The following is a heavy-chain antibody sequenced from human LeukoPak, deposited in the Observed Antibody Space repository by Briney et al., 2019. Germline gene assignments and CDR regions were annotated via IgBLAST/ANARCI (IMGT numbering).Heavy chain of an antibody. D-gene: IGHD3-10*01. Sequence: SQTLSLTCAVYGGSFSGYFWTWIRQTPGKGLEWIGEIHHSGSPRYNPSLKSRVTITVDTSRNQFSLKLRSATAADTAVYFCARADRGHFASAYWGQGTLVTVSS. CDR1: GGSFSGYF. V-gene: IGHV4-34*01. J-gene: IGHJ4*02. CDR3: ARADRGHFASAY. CDR2: IHHSGSP.